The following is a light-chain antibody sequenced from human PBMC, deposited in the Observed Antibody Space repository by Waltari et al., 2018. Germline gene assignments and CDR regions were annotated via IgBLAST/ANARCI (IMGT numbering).Light chain of an antibody. CDR1: NIGSQT. CDR3: QVWDSATDHPI. Sequence: SVVLTQPPSVSVAPGKTATITCSEDNIGSQTVPWYQQKPGQAPVLVIFGDNARPSGIPERFSGSNPGSTASLTISTVEAGDEAVYFCQVWDSATDHPIFGGGTRVTVL. J-gene: IGLJ2*01. V-gene: IGLV3-21*04. CDR2: GDN.